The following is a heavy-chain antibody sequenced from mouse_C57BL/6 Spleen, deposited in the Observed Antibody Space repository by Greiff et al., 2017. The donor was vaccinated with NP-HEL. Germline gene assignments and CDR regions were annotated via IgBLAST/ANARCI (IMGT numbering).Heavy chain of an antibody. D-gene: IGHD2-4*01. V-gene: IGHV1-81*01. Sequence: QVQLQQSGAELARPGASVKLSCKASGYTFTSYGISWVKQRPGQGLEWIGEIYPRSGNTYYNEKFKGKATLTADKSSSTAYMELRSLTSEDSAVYFCARDDYDGRMAYWGQGTLVTVSA. CDR3: ARDDYDGRMAY. CDR2: IYPRSGNT. J-gene: IGHJ3*01. CDR1: GYTFTSYG.